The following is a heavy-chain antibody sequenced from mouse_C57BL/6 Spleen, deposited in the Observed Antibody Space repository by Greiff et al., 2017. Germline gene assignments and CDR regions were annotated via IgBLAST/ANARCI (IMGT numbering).Heavy chain of an antibody. CDR1: GYAFSSSW. D-gene: IGHD1-1*01. J-gene: IGHJ2*01. CDR2: IYPGDGDT. Sequence: QVQLQQSGPELVKPGASVKISCKASGYAFSSSWMNWVKQRPGKGLEWIGRIYPGDGDTNYNGKFKGKATLTADKSSSTAYMQLSSLTSEDSAVYFCARGITTVSDDWGQGTTLTVSS. V-gene: IGHV1-82*01. CDR3: ARGITTVSDD.